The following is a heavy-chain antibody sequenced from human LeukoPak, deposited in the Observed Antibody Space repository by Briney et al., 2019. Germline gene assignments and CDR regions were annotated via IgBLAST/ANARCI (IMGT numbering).Heavy chain of an antibody. CDR3: ATEPKVTMIVVSFYY. CDR1: GYTLTELS. V-gene: IGHV1-24*01. D-gene: IGHD3-22*01. CDR2: FDPENGET. Sequence: SVKVSCKVSGYTLTELSMHWVRQAPGKGLEWMGGFDPENGETIYAQKFQGRVTMAEDTSTDTAYMELSSLRSEDTAVYYCATEPKVTMIVVSFYYWGQGTLVTVSS. J-gene: IGHJ4*02.